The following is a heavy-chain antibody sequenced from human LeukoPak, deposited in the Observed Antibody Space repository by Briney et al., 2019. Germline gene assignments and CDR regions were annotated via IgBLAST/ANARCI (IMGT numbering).Heavy chain of an antibody. CDR2: IYYSGST. Sequence: ETLSLTCTVSGDSISSYYWNWIRQPPGKGPEWIGNIYYSGSTDYNPSLKSRVTISVDTSKNQLSLRLSSVTAADTAVYHCARDKGPYWYFDLWGRGTLVTVSS. CDR3: ARDKGPYWYFDL. CDR1: GDSISSYY. V-gene: IGHV4-59*01. J-gene: IGHJ2*01.